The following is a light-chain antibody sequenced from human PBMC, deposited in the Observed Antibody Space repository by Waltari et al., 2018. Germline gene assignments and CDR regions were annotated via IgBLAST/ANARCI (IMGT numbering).Light chain of an antibody. CDR1: QSITGY. V-gene: IGKV1-39*01. J-gene: IGKJ2*01. CDR2: AAS. CDR3: QQSYSAPYT. Sequence: DIQMTQSPSSLSASVGDRVTTTCRASQSITGYLNWYQQKPGKAPNLLIYAASSLQSGVPSRFSGSGSGTDFTLSISSLQPEDFATYYCQQSYSAPYTFGQGTKLEIK.